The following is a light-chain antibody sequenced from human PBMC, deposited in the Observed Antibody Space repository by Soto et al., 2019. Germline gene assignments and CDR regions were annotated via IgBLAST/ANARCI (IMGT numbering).Light chain of an antibody. Sequence: QSVLTRPASVSGSPGESITISCTGTSSDVGSYNLVSWYQQHPGKAPKLMIYEVSKRPSGVSNRFSGSKSGNTASLTISGLQAEDEADYYCCSYAGSSTSYVFGTGTKVTV. V-gene: IGLV2-23*02. CDR3: CSYAGSSTSYV. J-gene: IGLJ1*01. CDR2: EVS. CDR1: SSDVGSYNL.